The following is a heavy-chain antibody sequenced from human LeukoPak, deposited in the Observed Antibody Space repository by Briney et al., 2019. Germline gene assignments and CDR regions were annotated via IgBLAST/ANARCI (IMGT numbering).Heavy chain of an antibody. CDR2: IYPNSGDT. Sequence: GSVKVSCKDSGYTLAAYLMHWVRQPPGQRLEWVGWIYPNSGDTYYAQKFQGRVTMTRDTSISTAYMEVRRMRSDDTAVYYCARTLPNYYYGMDVWGQGTTVTVSS. J-gene: IGHJ6*02. V-gene: IGHV1-2*02. CDR3: ARTLPNYYYGMDV. CDR1: GYTLAAYL. D-gene: IGHD1-26*01.